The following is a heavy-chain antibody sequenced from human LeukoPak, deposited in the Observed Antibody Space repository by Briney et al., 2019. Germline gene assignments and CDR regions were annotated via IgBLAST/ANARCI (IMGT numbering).Heavy chain of an antibody. D-gene: IGHD3-22*01. CDR2: ISYDGSNK. J-gene: IGHJ4*02. CDR3: ARDSAYYYDSSGYLRLDY. CDR1: GFTFSSYG. Sequence: GGSLRLSCAASGFTFSSYGMHWVRQAPGKGLEWVAVISYDGSNKYYADSVKGRFTISRDNSKNTLYLQMNSLRAEDTAVYYRARDSAYYYDSSGYLRLDYWGQGTLVTVSS. V-gene: IGHV3-30*03.